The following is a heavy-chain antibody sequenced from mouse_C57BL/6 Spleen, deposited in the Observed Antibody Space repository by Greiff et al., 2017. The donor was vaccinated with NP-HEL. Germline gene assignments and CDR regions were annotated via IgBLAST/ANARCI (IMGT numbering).Heavy chain of an antibody. V-gene: IGHV1-15*01. J-gene: IGHJ3*01. CDR2: IDPETGGT. CDR1: GYTFTDYE. CDR3: TRSLYYGSSAWFAY. Sequence: QVQLQQSGAELVRPGASVTLSCKASGYTFTDYEMHWVKQTPVHGLEWIGAIDPETGGTAYNQKFKGKAILTADKSSSTAYMELRSLTSEDSAVYYCTRSLYYGSSAWFAYWGQGTLVTVSA. D-gene: IGHD1-1*01.